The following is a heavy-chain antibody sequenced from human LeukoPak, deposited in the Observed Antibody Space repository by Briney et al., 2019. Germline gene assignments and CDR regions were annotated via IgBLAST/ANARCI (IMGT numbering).Heavy chain of an antibody. CDR1: GFTVSSNC. Sequence: PGGSLRLSCAASGFTVSSNCMSWVRQAPGKGLEWVSLIYGGGGTYYAGPVKGRFTISRDSSKNTLYLQMNSLRAEDTAVYYCARDSYYGSGSYYRYTFDYWGQGTLVTVSS. J-gene: IGHJ4*02. CDR3: ARDSYYGSGSYYRYTFDY. CDR2: IYGGGGT. V-gene: IGHV3-53*01. D-gene: IGHD3-10*01.